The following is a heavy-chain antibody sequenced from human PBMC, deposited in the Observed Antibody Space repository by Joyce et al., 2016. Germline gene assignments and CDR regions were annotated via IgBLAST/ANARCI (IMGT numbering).Heavy chain of an antibody. D-gene: IGHD4-23*01. CDR3: ARGIDYGGYSESGRTFDI. Sequence: VQLQQWGAGLLKSSETLSLTCAVYGGSFSGDDWNWIRQAPGKGLEWIGEINHSGSTIYNPSLKSRVTISRNTSKNQFSLKLSSVTAADTAVYFCARGIDYGGYSESGRTFDIWGQGTMVTVSS. V-gene: IGHV4-34*01. CDR1: GGSFSGDD. J-gene: IGHJ3*02. CDR2: INHSGST.